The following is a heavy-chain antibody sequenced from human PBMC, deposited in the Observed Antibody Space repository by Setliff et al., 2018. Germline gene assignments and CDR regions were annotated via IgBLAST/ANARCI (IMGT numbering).Heavy chain of an antibody. J-gene: IGHJ4*02. CDR3: ARDYWGSLDY. D-gene: IGHD3-10*01. CDR1: GGSFSGYY. CDR2: INHTGST. Sequence: SETLSLTCAVYGGSFSGYYWSWIRQPPGKGLELIGEINHTGSTNYNPSLKSRVTISVDTSKNQFSLRLSSVTAADTAVYYCARDYWGSLDYWGQGILVTVSS. V-gene: IGHV4-34*01.